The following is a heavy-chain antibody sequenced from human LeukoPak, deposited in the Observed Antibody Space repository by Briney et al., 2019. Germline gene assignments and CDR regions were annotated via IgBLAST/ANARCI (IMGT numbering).Heavy chain of an antibody. V-gene: IGHV3-21*01. J-gene: IGHJ5*02. D-gene: IGHD1-26*01. CDR1: GFTFSNYN. CDR2: ISSSSSSI. CDR3: ASAPLGSTRP. Sequence: GGSLRLSCAASGFTFSNYNMNWVRQAPGKGLEWVSSISSSSSSINYADSLKGRFTISRDNAKNSVYLQMNSLRAEDTAVYYCASAPLGSTRPWGQGTLVTVSS.